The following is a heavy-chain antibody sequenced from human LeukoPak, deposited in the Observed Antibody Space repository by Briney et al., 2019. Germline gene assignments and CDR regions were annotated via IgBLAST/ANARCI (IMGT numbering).Heavy chain of an antibody. D-gene: IGHD2-15*01. V-gene: IGHV3-30*02. CDR3: AKDRYCSGGSCYRDAFDI. CDR1: GFTFSSYG. CDR2: IRYDGSNK. J-gene: IGHJ3*02. Sequence: GGSLRLSCAASGFTFSSYGMHWVRQAPGKGLEWVAFIRYDGSNKYYADSVKGRFTISRDNSKNTLYLQMNSLRAEDTAVYYCAKDRYCSGGSCYRDAFDIWGQGTMVTVSS.